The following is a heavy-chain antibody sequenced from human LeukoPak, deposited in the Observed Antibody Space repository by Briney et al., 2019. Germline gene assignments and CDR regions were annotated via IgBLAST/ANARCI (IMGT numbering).Heavy chain of an antibody. CDR2: INHSGST. Sequence: SETPSLTCAVYGGSFSGYYWSWIRQPPGKGLEWIGEINHSGSTNYNPSLKSRVTISVDTSKNQFSLKLSSVTAADTAVYYCARAQIAAAGTYYMDVWGKGTTVTVSS. D-gene: IGHD6-13*01. V-gene: IGHV4-34*01. CDR1: GGSFSGYY. CDR3: ARAQIAAAGTYYMDV. J-gene: IGHJ6*03.